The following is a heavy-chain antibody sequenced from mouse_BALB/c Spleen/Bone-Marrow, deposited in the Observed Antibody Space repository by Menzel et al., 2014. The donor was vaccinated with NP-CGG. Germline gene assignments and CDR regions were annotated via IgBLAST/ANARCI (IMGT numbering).Heavy chain of an antibody. CDR3: ARHYFDY. V-gene: IGHV1-54*01. Sequence: VQLQQSGAELVRPGTSVKVSCKASGYAFTNYLIEWVEQRPGQGLEWIGVINPGSGGTNYNEKFKGKATLTADKSSSTAYMQLSSLTSDDSAVYFCARHYFDYWGQGTTLTVSS. CDR2: INPGSGGT. J-gene: IGHJ2*01. CDR1: GYAFTNYL.